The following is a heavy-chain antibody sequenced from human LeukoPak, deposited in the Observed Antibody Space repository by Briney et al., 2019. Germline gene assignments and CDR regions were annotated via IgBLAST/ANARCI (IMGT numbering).Heavy chain of an antibody. Sequence: ASVKVSCKASGYTFTSYYMHWVRQAPGQGLEWMGIINPSGGSTSYAQKFQGRVTMTRDTSTSTVYMELSRLRSDDTAVYYCARDDLYGSYYYYMDVWGKGTTVTISS. D-gene: IGHD3-10*01. CDR1: GYTFTSYY. CDR3: ARDDLYGSYYYYMDV. CDR2: INPSGGST. J-gene: IGHJ6*03. V-gene: IGHV1-46*01.